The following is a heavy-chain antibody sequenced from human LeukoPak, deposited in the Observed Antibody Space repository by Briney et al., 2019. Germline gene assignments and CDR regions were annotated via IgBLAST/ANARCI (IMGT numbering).Heavy chain of an antibody. CDR2: ISSSSSYI. D-gene: IGHD1-1*01. V-gene: IGHV3-21*01. CDR1: GFTFSSYS. CDR3: ARDLLQLGHAFDI. J-gene: IGHJ3*02. Sequence: PGGSLRLSCAASGFTFSSYSMNWVRQAPGKGLEWVSSISSSSSYIYYADSVKGRFTISRDNAKNSLYLQMNSLRAEDTAVYYCARDLLQLGHAFDIWGQGTMVTVSS.